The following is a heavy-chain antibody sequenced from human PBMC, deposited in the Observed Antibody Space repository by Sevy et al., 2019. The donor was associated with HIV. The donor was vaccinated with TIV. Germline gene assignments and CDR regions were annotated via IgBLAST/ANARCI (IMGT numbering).Heavy chain of an antibody. J-gene: IGHJ3*02. V-gene: IGHV3-21*01. Sequence: GGSLRLSCAASGFTFSSYSMNWVRQAPGKGLEWVSSISSSSSYIYYADSVKGRFTISRDNAKNSLYLQMNSLRAEDTAVYYSARGHRGGMTRHVFEIWGQGTMVTVSS. CDR1: GFTFSSYS. CDR3: ARGHRGGMTRHVFEI. CDR2: ISSSSSYI. D-gene: IGHD2-21*02.